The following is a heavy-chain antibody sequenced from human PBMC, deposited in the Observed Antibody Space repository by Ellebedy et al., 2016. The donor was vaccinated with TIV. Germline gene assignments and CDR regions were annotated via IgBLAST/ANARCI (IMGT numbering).Heavy chain of an antibody. CDR2: IDPSDSTI. J-gene: IGHJ3*02. CDR1: GYSFSSYW. CDR3: ATAPGTATFDM. V-gene: IGHV5-10-1*01. Sequence: GESLKISCKTSGYSFSSYWISWVRQMPGKGLEWMGRIDPSDSTIDYSPSFQGHVIISADKSTNTAHLQRSSLKTSDTAMYYCATAPGTATFDMWGQGTMVTVSS.